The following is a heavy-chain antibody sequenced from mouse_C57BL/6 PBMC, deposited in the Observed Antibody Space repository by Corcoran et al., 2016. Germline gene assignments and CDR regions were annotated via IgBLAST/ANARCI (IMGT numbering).Heavy chain of an antibody. V-gene: IGHV1-26*01. J-gene: IGHJ2*01. D-gene: IGHD1-1*01. CDR1: GYTFTDYY. CDR2: INPNNGGT. Sequence: EVQLQQSGPELVKPGASVKISCKASGYTFTDYYMNWVKQSHGKSLEWIGDINPNNGGTSYNQKFKGKATLTVDKSSSTAYMELRSLTSEDSAVYYCARDYGSVYWGQGTTLTVSS. CDR3: ARDYGSVY.